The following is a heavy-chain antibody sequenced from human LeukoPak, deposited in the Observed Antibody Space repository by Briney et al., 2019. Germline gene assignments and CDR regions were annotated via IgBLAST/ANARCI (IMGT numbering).Heavy chain of an antibody. CDR1: GYTFHSYG. D-gene: IGHD2-2*02. Sequence: ASVKVSCKASGYTFHSYGISWVRQAPGQGLEWMGWISAYNGNRNYAQKFEDRVTMTTDTSTSTAYMELRSLRSDDTAVYYCARGGGYCSSTSCYTDAFDIWGQGTMVTVSS. CDR2: ISAYNGNR. CDR3: ARGGGYCSSTSCYTDAFDI. J-gene: IGHJ3*02. V-gene: IGHV1-18*01.